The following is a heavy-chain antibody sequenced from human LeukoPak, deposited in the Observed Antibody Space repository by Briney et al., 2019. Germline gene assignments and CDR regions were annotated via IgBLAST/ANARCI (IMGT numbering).Heavy chain of an antibody. D-gene: IGHD3-9*01. CDR2: IYYSGST. CDR1: GGSISSGDYY. Sequence: SQTLSLTCTVSGGSISSGDYYWSWIRQPPGKGLEWIGYIYYSGSTYYNPSLKSRVTISVDTSKNQFSLKLSSVTAADTAVYYCARALRYFVMLDAFDIWGQGTMVTVSS. V-gene: IGHV4-30-4*01. CDR3: ARALRYFVMLDAFDI. J-gene: IGHJ3*02.